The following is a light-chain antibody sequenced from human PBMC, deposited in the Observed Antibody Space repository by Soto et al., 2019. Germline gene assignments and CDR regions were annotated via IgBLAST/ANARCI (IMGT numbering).Light chain of an antibody. V-gene: IGLV1-44*01. CDR3: ASCYASLGGFYV. CDR1: RSSIGSNT. Sequence: QSVLTQPPSASGTPGQRVTIPCSGSRSSIGSNTVNWYQHLPGTAPKLLIYSNNHRPSGVPVRFSASKTGASASLAISGLQSEDEGDYYCASCYASLGGFYVFGTGTKVTVL. CDR2: SNN. J-gene: IGLJ1*01.